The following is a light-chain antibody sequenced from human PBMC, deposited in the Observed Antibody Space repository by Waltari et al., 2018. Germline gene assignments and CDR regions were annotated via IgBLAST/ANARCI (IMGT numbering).Light chain of an antibody. J-gene: IGKJ4*01. Sequence: EIVMTQSPANLSVSPGERVTLSCRASQSVSSKLAWYQQKPGQDPRLLIFSASTRATGIPARFSGSGSGTEFTLTISSLQSEDFAVYYCQQYKNWPPLTFGGGTKVEIK. CDR1: QSVSSK. CDR2: SAS. CDR3: QQYKNWPPLT. V-gene: IGKV3-15*01.